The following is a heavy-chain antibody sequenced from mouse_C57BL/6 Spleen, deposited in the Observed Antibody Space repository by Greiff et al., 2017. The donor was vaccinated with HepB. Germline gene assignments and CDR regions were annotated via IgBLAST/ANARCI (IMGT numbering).Heavy chain of an antibody. J-gene: IGHJ3*01. CDR1: GYTFTSYW. D-gene: IGHD2-3*01. CDR3: ARAIYDGYYVGFAY. CDR2: IDPNSGGT. Sequence: QVHVKQSGAELVKPGASVKLSCKASGYTFTSYWMHWVKQRPGRGLEWIGRIDPNSGGTKYNEKFKSKATLTVDKPSSTAYMQLSSLTSEDSAVYYCARAIYDGYYVGFAYWGQGTLVTVSA. V-gene: IGHV1-72*01.